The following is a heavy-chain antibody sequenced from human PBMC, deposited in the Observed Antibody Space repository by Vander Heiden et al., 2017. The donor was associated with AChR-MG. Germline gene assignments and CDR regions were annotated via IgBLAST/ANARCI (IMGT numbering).Heavy chain of an antibody. D-gene: IGHD3-10*01. CDR3: AKEQLWFRGFDP. V-gene: IGHV3-9*01. CDR1: GFTFDDYA. Sequence: EVQLVASGGGLVQPGRSLRLSCAASGFTFDDYAMPWVRQAPGKGLEWVAGISWNSGSIGYADSVKGRFTISRDNAKNSLYLQMNSLRAEDTALYYCAKEQLWFRGFDPWGQGTLVTVSS. J-gene: IGHJ5*02. CDR2: ISWNSGSI.